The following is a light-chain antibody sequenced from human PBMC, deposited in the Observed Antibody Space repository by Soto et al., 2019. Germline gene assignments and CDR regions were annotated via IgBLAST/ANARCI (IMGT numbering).Light chain of an antibody. J-gene: IGLJ2*01. CDR2: EDN. CDR1: SGDVGRYNL. CDR3: CAYAGPNTFSFL. Sequence: QSALTQPASVSGSPGQSITISCTGTSGDVGRYNLVSWYQQHPGQVPKLMIYEDNKRPSGVSNRFSGSKSGNTASLTISGLQVEDEADYYCCAYAGPNTFSFLFGGGTQLTVL. V-gene: IGLV2-23*02.